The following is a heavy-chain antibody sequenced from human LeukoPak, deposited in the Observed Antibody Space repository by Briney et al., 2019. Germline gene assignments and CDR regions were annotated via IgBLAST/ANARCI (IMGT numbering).Heavy chain of an antibody. CDR2: IYDSGST. CDR1: GGSISSSSHY. V-gene: IGHV4-39*01. D-gene: IGHD3-16*02. J-gene: IGHJ4*02. Sequence: PSETLSLTCTVSGGSISSSSHYWGWIRQPPGKGLEWIGSIYDSGSTYCNPSLKSRVTISVDTSKNQFSLKLTSVTAADTAVYYCARRYDYVWGSYRSGFYFDYWGQGSLVTVSP. CDR3: ARRYDYVWGSYRSGFYFDY.